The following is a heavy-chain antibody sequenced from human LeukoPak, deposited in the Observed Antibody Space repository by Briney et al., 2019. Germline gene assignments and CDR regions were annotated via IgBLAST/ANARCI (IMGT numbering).Heavy chain of an antibody. V-gene: IGHV1-3*01. J-gene: IGHJ4*02. CDR1: WYTFTNYS. CDR2: INALKGNT. D-gene: IGHD3-22*01. CDR3: ARGDLHYYDSSGYPTATDFDY. Sequence: ASVKGSCKASWYTFTNYSIYLGGPAPRQKVEGVGWINALKGNTKYSQKFQGRVTITRDTSASTAYMELSSLRSEDTAVYYCARGDLHYYDSSGYPTATDFDYWGQGTLVTVSS.